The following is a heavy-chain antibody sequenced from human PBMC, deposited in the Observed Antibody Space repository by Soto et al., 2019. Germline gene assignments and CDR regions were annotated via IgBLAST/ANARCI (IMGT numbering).Heavy chain of an antibody. CDR3: ARESGSYDAFDI. CDR2: TNAGNGNT. CDR1: GYTFTSYA. Sequence: ASVKVSCKASGYTFTSYAMHWVRQAPGQRLEWMGWTNAGNGNTKYSQKFQGRVTITRDTSASTAYMELSSLRSEDTAVYYCARESGSYDAFDIWGQGTMVTVSS. V-gene: IGHV1-3*01. J-gene: IGHJ3*02. D-gene: IGHD1-26*01.